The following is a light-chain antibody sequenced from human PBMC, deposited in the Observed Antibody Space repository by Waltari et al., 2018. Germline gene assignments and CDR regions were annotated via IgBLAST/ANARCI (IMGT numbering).Light chain of an antibody. V-gene: IGKV2-28*01. Sequence: DIVVTQSPLSLPVTPGEPASISCRSSQSLLHSNGYNYLDWYLQKPGQSPPLLIYLGSNRASGVPDRFSGSGSGTDFTLKISRVEAEDVGVYYCMQSLQTLWTFGQGTKVEIK. J-gene: IGKJ1*01. CDR2: LGS. CDR1: QSLLHSNGYNY. CDR3: MQSLQTLWT.